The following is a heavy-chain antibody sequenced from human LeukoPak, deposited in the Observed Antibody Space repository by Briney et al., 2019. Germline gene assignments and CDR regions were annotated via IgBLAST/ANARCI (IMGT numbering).Heavy chain of an antibody. V-gene: IGHV4-59*01. J-gene: IGHJ4*02. Sequence: SETLSLTCTVSGXSISSYYWSWIRQPPGKGLEWIGYIYYSGSTNYNPSLKSRVTISVDTSKNQFSLKLSSVTAADTAVYYCARVEYSSHIDYWGQGTLVTVCS. D-gene: IGHD6-6*01. CDR3: ARVEYSSHIDY. CDR2: IYYSGST. CDR1: GXSISSYY.